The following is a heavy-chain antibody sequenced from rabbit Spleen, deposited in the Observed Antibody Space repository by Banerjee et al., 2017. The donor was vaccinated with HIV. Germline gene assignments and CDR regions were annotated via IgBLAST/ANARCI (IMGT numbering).Heavy chain of an antibody. Sequence: QEQLVESGGGLVQPEGSLTLTCKASGFSFTYGYVMCWVRQAPGKGLEWIGCINASSGSTVYATWAKGRFTIYRASWTAVTLQMTSLTVADTATYFCARDLAGVIGWKINLWGQGTLVTVS. D-gene: IGHD4-1*01. CDR2: INASSGST. J-gene: IGHJ4*01. CDR1: GFSFTYGYV. V-gene: IGHV1S45*01. CDR3: ARDLAGVIGWKINL.